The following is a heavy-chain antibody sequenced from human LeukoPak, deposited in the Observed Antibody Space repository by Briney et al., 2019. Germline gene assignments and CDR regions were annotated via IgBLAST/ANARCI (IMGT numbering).Heavy chain of an antibody. Sequence: PGGSLRLSCAASGFTFSNAWMNWVRQAPGKGLEWVGRIKSKTDGGTTDYAAPVKGRFTISRDDSKNTLYLQMNSLKTEDTAVYYCTTAEVDGYSGYEEQFDYWGQGTLVTVSS. D-gene: IGHD5-12*01. CDR1: GFTFSNAW. CDR3: TTAEVDGYSGYEEQFDY. V-gene: IGHV3-15*07. CDR2: IKSKTDGGTT. J-gene: IGHJ4*02.